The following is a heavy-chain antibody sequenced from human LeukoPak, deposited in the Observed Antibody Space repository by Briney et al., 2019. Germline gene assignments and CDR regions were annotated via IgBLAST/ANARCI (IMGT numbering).Heavy chain of an antibody. J-gene: IGHJ4*01. CDR3: ARDGTAAGLYFDL. CDR1: GFTFNRYR. Sequence: GGSQRLSCALSGFTFNRYRMHWVRPAPEEGLECVARIKQHGGEKSYVDSEKGRYTLSRDNAKNSLYLQMSSLRAEDTAVYYCARDGTAAGLYFDLWGQGTLVTVSS. CDR2: IKQHGGEK. D-gene: IGHD6-13*01. V-gene: IGHV3-7*01.